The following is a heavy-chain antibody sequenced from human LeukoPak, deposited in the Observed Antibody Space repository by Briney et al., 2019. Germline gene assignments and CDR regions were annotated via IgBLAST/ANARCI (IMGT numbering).Heavy chain of an antibody. J-gene: IGHJ4*02. CDR2: IYSSGDT. Sequence: SETLSLTCTVSGGPISSYYWSWIRQPAGKGLEWIGRIYSSGDTNYNPSLKSRVTMSIDTSKKQFSLNLSSVTAADTAVYYCAAYQQQLAFGYWGQGTLVTVSS. CDR3: AAYQQQLAFGY. V-gene: IGHV4-4*07. D-gene: IGHD6-13*01. CDR1: GGPISSYY.